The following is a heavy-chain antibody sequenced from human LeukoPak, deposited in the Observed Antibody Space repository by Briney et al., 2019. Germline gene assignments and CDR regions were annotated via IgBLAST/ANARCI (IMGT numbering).Heavy chain of an antibody. CDR2: IIPIFGTA. J-gene: IGHJ4*02. CDR1: GGTFSSYA. CDR3: ARGSDEGGRDYYDSSNYYYVPFDY. Sequence: ASVKVSCKASGGTFSSYAISWVRQAPGQGLERMGGIIPIFGTATYAQKFQGRVTITADESTSTAYMGLSSLRSEDTAVYYCARGSDEGGRDYYDSSNYYYVPFDYWGQGTLVTVSS. V-gene: IGHV1-69*13. D-gene: IGHD3-22*01.